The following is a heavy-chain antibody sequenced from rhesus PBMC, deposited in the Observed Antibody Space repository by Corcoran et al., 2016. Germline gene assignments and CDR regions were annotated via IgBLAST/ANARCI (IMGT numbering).Heavy chain of an antibody. CDR2: LYGSGIII. Sequence: QLQLQESGPGLVKPSETLSVTCAVSGGSITSNYWSWTRQPPGKGPEWIGRLYGSGIIINYNPSLKSRVALSLDTAKNQVSLKVNSVTAADTAVYYCARHGPNYSGSYYQNWYFDLWGPGTPITISS. J-gene: IGHJ2*01. CDR1: GGSITSNY. CDR3: ARHGPNYSGSYYQNWYFDL. V-gene: IGHV4-169*01. D-gene: IGHD3-16*01.